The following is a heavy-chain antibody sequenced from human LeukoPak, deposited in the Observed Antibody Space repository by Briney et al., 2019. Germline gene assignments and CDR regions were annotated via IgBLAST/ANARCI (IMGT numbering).Heavy chain of an antibody. CDR3: ARTILVITSSYYLDY. CDR2: IIPIFGTA. J-gene: IGHJ4*02. CDR1: GYTFTSYG. V-gene: IGHV1-69*06. Sequence: SVKVSCKASGYTFTSYGISWVRQAPGQGLEWMGGIIPIFGTANYAQKFQGRVTITADKSTSTAYMELSSLRSEDTAVYYCARTILVITSSYYLDYWGQGTLVTVSS. D-gene: IGHD3-22*01.